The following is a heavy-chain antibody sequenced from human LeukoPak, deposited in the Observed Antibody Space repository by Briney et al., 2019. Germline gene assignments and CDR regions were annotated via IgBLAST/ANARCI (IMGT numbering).Heavy chain of an antibody. D-gene: IGHD2-2*02. CDR1: GGSISSGSYY. CDR2: IYTSGST. CDR3: ARSTSCYKCYYYMDV. Sequence: SQTPSLTCTVSGGSISSGSYYWSWIRQPAGKGLEWIGRIYTSGSTNYNPSLKSRVTISVDTSKNQFSLKLSSVTAADTAVYYCARSTSCYKCYYYMDVWGKGTTVTVSS. J-gene: IGHJ6*03. V-gene: IGHV4-61*02.